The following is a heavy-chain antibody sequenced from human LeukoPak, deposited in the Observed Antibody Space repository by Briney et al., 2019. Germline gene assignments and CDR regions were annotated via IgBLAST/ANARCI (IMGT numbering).Heavy chain of an antibody. CDR1: GGSISSSSYY. V-gene: IGHV4-39*01. Sequence: PSETLSLTCTVSGGSISSSSYYWGWIRQPPGKGLEWIGSIYYSGSTYYNPSLKSRVTISVDTSKNQFSLKLSSVTAADTAVYYCARYDSSSHALDIWGQGTMVTVSS. CDR3: ARYDSSSHALDI. D-gene: IGHD3-22*01. CDR2: IYYSGST. J-gene: IGHJ3*02.